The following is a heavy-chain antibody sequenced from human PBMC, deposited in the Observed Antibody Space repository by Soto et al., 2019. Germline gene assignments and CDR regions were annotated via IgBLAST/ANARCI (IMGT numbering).Heavy chain of an antibody. CDR2: IYYSGST. D-gene: IGHD3-9*01. CDR3: ARRYDILINDDNWFDP. J-gene: IGHJ5*02. Sequence: PSETLSLTCTVSGGSISSGGYYWSWIRQHPGKGLEWIGYIYYSGSTYYNPSLKSRVTISVDTSKNQFSLKLSSVTAADTALFYWARRYDILINDDNWFDPWGQGTLVTVSS. V-gene: IGHV4-31*03. CDR1: GGSISSGGYY.